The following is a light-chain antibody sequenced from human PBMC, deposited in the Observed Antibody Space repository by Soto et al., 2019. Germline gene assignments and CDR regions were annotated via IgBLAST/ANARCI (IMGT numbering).Light chain of an antibody. CDR3: QQQGT. CDR2: AAS. V-gene: IGKV3-20*01. CDR1: RSLSSSY. J-gene: IGKJ2*01. Sequence: EIVLTQSPGTLSLSPGERATLSCRASRSLSSSYVVWYQQKPGQAPRLLIYAASRRATGIPDRFSGSGSATEYTLTISRLEPEYFAEYYCQQQGTFGQGTKLEIK.